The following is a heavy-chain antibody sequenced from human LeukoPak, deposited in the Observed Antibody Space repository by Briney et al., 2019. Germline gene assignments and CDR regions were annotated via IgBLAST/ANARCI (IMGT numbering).Heavy chain of an antibody. Sequence: GTSVKVSCKASGFTFTSSAVQWVRQARGQRLEWIGWIVVGSGNTNYAQKFQERVTITRDMSTSTAYMELSSLRSEDTAVYYCAADYVWGSYRPYWYFDLWGRGTLVTVSS. CDR1: GFTFTSSA. J-gene: IGHJ2*01. V-gene: IGHV1-58*01. CDR3: AADYVWGSYRPYWYFDL. CDR2: IVVGSGNT. D-gene: IGHD3-16*02.